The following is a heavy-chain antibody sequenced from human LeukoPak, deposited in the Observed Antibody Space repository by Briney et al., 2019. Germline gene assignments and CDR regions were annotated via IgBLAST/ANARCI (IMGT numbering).Heavy chain of an antibody. J-gene: IGHJ4*02. CDR2: IYPDDADT. CDR3: ARQLRPDGWFFDY. V-gene: IGHV5-51*01. CDR1: GYSFTSYW. D-gene: IGHD6-19*01. Sequence: GESLKISCKGSGYSFTSYWIAWVRQMPARGLEWMGIIYPDDADTRYSPSFQGQVTISADKSITTAYLQWSSLQASDTAMYYCARQLRPDGWFFDYWGQGTLVTVSS.